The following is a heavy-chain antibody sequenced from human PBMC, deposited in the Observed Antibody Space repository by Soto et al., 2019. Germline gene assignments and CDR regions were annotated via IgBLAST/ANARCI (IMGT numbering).Heavy chain of an antibody. Sequence: GGSLRLSCTASGFNVRSNYRSWVRQAPGKGLEWVSVIYSGGSTYYADSVKGRFTVSRDNSKNTLYLQMNSLRADDTAVYYCARGSTTEKVDSWGQGILVTVSS. CDR3: ARGSTTEKVDS. J-gene: IGHJ4*02. V-gene: IGHV3-66*01. CDR1: GFNVRSNY. CDR2: IYSGGST.